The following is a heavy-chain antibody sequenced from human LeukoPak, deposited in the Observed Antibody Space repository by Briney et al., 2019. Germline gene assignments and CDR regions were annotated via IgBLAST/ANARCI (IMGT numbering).Heavy chain of an antibody. J-gene: IGHJ3*02. Sequence: ASVKVSCKASGYTFTSYYMHWVRQAPGKGLEWMGGFDPEDGETIYAQKFQGRVTMTEDTSTDTAYMELSSLRSEDTAVYYCATAPSGSPRLRAFDIWGQGTMVTVSS. CDR3: ATAPSGSPRLRAFDI. D-gene: IGHD1-26*01. CDR2: FDPEDGET. V-gene: IGHV1-24*01. CDR1: GYTFTSYY.